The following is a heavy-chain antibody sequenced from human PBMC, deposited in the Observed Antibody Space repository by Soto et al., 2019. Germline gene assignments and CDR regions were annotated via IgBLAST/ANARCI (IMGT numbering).Heavy chain of an antibody. J-gene: IGHJ6*02. CDR2: IYYSGNS. CDR3: SRGRGYCSGGSCYYYYGMDV. V-gene: IGHV4-39*01. Sequence: SETLSLTCTVSGGSISSSSYYWGWIRQPPGKGLEWIGSIYYSGNSYYNTSLKSRVTISIDTSKNQFSLKLNSVTAADTAVYYFSRGRGYCSGGSCYYYYGMDVWGQGTTVTVSS. CDR1: GGSISSSSYY. D-gene: IGHD2-15*01.